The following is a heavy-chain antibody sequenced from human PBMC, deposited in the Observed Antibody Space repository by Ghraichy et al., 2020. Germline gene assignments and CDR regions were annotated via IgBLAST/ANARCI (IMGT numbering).Heavy chain of an antibody. D-gene: IGHD3-22*01. V-gene: IGHV4-39*01. CDR1: GASISSTSYY. CDR3: AGTYDYYDSSGYPYTYFFDY. Sequence: SETLSLTCTVSGASISSTSYYWPWIRQPPGKGLEWIGSIYYSGSTYYNPSLKIRVTISEDTSKNQFSLKLSSVTAADTAVYFCAGTYDYYDSSGYPYTYFFDYWDQGTLVTVSS. J-gene: IGHJ4*02. CDR2: IYYSGST.